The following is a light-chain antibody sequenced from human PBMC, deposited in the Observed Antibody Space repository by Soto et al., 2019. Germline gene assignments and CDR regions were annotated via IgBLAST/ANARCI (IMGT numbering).Light chain of an antibody. CDR3: SSYTSSNTVV. J-gene: IGLJ3*02. Sequence: QSALTQPASVSESPGQSITISCTGTSSDVGGYNYVSWYQQHPGKAPKLMIYDVSYRPPGISSRFSGSKSGNTASLTISGLQAEDEADYYCSSYTSSNTVVFGGGTKVTVL. V-gene: IGLV2-14*01. CDR1: SSDVGGYNY. CDR2: DVS.